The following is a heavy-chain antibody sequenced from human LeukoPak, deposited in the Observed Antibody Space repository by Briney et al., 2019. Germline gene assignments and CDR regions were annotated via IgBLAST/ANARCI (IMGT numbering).Heavy chain of an antibody. V-gene: IGHV3-53*01. D-gene: IGHD5-12*01. Sequence: GGSLRLSCAASGFTFSSYAMSWVRQAPGKGLEWVSVMYIDGSTYYADSVKGRFTISRGISKNTLYLQMSSLRGEDTAVYYCARDREGGYDYWGQGTLVTVSS. CDR2: MYIDGST. CDR3: ARDREGGYDY. J-gene: IGHJ4*02. CDR1: GFTFSSYA.